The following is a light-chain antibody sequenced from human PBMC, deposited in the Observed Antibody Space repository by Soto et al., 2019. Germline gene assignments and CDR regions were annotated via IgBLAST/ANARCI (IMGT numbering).Light chain of an antibody. CDR2: DAS. CDR1: QSVSSY. Sequence: EIVLTQSPVTLSLSPGERATLSCRASQSVSSYLAWYQQKPGQAPRLLIYDASNRATGIPARFSGSGSGTDFTLTISSLEPEDFAVYYCQQRSNWPLITFGQGTRLEMK. J-gene: IGKJ5*01. V-gene: IGKV3-11*01. CDR3: QQRSNWPLIT.